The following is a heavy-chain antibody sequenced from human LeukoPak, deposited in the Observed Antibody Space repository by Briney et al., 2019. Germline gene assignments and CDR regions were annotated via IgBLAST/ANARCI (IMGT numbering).Heavy chain of an antibody. D-gene: IGHD1-26*01. CDR1: GYTFSDSG. J-gene: IGHJ3*01. CDR2: IISERYGATT. Sequence: GGSLRLSCTVSGYTFSDSGLSWVRQAPGKGLEWVGFIISERYGATTEYAASVKGRLTISRDDTKTIAYLHLNTLKAEDTAVYYCARDLREWEPNAFDVWGQGTMVNVSP. V-gene: IGHV3-49*04. CDR3: ARDLREWEPNAFDV.